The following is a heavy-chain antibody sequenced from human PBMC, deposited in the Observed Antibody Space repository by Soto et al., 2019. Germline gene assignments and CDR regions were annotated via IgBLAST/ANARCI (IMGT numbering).Heavy chain of an antibody. D-gene: IGHD3-10*01. CDR2: INHSGST. V-gene: IGHV4-34*01. CDR1: GGSFSGYH. Sequence: PSETLSLTCAVYGGSFSGYHWSWIRQPPGKGLEWIGEINHSGSTNYNPSLKSRVTISVDTSKNQFSLKLSSVTAADTAVYYCARDRLRSSWYYYYGMDVWGQGTTVTVSS. J-gene: IGHJ6*02. CDR3: ARDRLRSSWYYYYGMDV.